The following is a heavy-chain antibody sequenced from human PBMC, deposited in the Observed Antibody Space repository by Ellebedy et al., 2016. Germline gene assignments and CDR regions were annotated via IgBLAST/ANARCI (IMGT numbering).Heavy chain of an antibody. V-gene: IGHV1-18*01. CDR3: VRDFQDD. J-gene: IGHJ4*02. CDR1: GYTLSDDG. CDR2: ISTNSGNA. Sequence: ASVKVSCKASGYTLSDDGISWVRQAPGQGLEWMGWISTNSGNANYAQKFQDRVTMTTDTSTSTAYMELRSLRSDDTAVYYCVRDFQDDWGQGTLVTVSS.